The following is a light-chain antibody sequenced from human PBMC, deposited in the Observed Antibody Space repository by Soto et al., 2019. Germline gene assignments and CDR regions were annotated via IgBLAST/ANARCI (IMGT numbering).Light chain of an antibody. V-gene: IGKV1-39*01. CDR2: AAS. CDR3: QQSYSTPRST. CDR1: QTISSY. J-gene: IGKJ4*02. Sequence: DIQMTQSPSSLSASVGDRVIITCRASQTISSYLNWYQQKPGKAPKLLIYAASSLHSGVPSRFSGSGSGTDFTLTISSLQPEDFATYYCQQSYSTPRSTFGGGTKVEIK.